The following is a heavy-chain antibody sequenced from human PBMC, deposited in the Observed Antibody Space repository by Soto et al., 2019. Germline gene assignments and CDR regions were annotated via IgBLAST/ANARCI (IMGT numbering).Heavy chain of an antibody. V-gene: IGHV4-30-4*01. CDR3: ARDRGTGVSDY. J-gene: IGHJ4*02. Sequence: SETLSLTCTVSGGSISSGDYYWSWIRQPPGKGLEWIGYIYYSGSTYYNPSLKSRVSISVDTSKNQFSLKLGSVTAADTAVYYCARDRGTGVSDYWGQGTLVTVSS. CDR2: IYYSGST. CDR1: GGSISSGDYY. D-gene: IGHD1-1*01.